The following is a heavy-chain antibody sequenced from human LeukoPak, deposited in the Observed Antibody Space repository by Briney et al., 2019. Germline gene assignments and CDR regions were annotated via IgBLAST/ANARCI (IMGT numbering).Heavy chain of an antibody. V-gene: IGHV1-2*02. CDR3: ARAYSSSWPNWFDP. CDR1: GYTFTGYY. Sequence: GASVKVSCKASGYTFTGYYMHWVRQAPGQGLEWMGWINPNSGYTNYAQKLQGRVTMTRDTSISTAYMELSRLTSDDTAVYYCARAYSSSWPNWFDPWGQGTLVIVSS. D-gene: IGHD6-13*01. J-gene: IGHJ5*02. CDR2: INPNSGYT.